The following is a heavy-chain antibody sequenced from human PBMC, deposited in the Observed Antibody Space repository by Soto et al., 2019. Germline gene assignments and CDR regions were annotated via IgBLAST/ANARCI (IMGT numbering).Heavy chain of an antibody. CDR1: GFTFSRYG. CDR2: IWYDGSYK. Sequence: GGSLRLSCAASGFTFSRYGMHWVRQAPGKGLEWVAMIWYDGSYKNYADSVKGRFTISRDNSKNTLFLLMDSLRAEDTAVYYCAKGLRYFDWPRGFDYWGQGPLVTVSS. CDR3: AKGLRYFDWPRGFDY. J-gene: IGHJ4*02. V-gene: IGHV3-33*06. D-gene: IGHD3-9*01.